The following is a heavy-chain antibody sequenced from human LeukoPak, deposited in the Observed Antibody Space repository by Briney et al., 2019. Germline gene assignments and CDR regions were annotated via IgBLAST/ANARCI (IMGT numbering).Heavy chain of an antibody. Sequence: SSETLSLTCTVSGGSVSSYYWSWIRQPPGKGLEWIGYIYYSGSTNYNPSLKSRVTISVDTSKNQFSLKLSSVTAADTAVYYCARDASSGWYGHAFDIWGQGTMVTVPS. CDR1: GGSVSSYY. CDR3: ARDASSGWYGHAFDI. J-gene: IGHJ3*02. D-gene: IGHD6-19*01. V-gene: IGHV4-59*02. CDR2: IYYSGST.